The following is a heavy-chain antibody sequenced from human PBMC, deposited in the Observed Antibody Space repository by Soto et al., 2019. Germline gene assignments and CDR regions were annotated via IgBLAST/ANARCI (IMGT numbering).Heavy chain of an antibody. CDR1: GGSFSGYY. J-gene: IGHJ5*02. V-gene: IGHV4-34*01. D-gene: IGHD6-13*01. Sequence: QVQLQQWGAGLLKPSETLSLTCAVYGGSFSGYYWSWIRQPPGKGLEWIGEINHSGSTNYNPSLKSRVTISVDTSKNQFSLKLSSVTAADTAVYYCARGGPNLAAPRAGWFDPWGQGTLVTVSS. CDR2: INHSGST. CDR3: ARGGPNLAAPRAGWFDP.